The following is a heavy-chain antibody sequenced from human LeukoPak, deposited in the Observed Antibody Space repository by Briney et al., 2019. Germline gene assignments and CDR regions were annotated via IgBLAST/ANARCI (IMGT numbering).Heavy chain of an antibody. D-gene: IGHD1-26*01. V-gene: IGHV3-30*03. CDR1: GFSFSTYG. Sequence: PGSSLRLSCGASGFSFSTYGMHWVRQAPGKALVWLAVISYDGSNQYYADSMKGLFTIARDNSKNTLYLQMNSLSAEDTAVYHCARVYSGTNVRYFDLWGRGTLVTVSS. CDR2: ISYDGSNQ. CDR3: ARVYSGTNVRYFDL. J-gene: IGHJ2*01.